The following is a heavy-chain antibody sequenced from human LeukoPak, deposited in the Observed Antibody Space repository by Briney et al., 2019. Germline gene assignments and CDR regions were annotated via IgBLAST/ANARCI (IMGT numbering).Heavy chain of an antibody. D-gene: IGHD3-22*01. Sequence: ASVKVSCKASGYTFTGYYMHWVRQAPGQGLECMGRINPNSGGTHYAQKFQGRVTMTRDTSISTAYMELSRLRSDDTAVYYCARGSTYYYDSSGYYRDYWGQGTLVTVSS. CDR3: ARGSTYYYDSSGYYRDY. V-gene: IGHV1-2*06. CDR2: INPNSGGT. J-gene: IGHJ4*02. CDR1: GYTFTGYY.